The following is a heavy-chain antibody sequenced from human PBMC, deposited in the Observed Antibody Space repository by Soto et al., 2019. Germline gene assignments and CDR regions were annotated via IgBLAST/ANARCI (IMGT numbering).Heavy chain of an antibody. Sequence: SGPTLVQPTQPLTLTCTFSGFSLSTSGVGVGWIRQPPGKALEWLALIYWDDDKRYSPSLKSRLTITKDTSKNQVVLTITNMDPVNTATYYCAHIGLGKVWSGYYKKTNFDYWGQGTLVTVSS. CDR1: GFSLSTSGVG. CDR3: AHIGLGKVWSGYYKKTNFDY. CDR2: IYWDDDK. J-gene: IGHJ4*02. D-gene: IGHD3-3*01. V-gene: IGHV2-5*02.